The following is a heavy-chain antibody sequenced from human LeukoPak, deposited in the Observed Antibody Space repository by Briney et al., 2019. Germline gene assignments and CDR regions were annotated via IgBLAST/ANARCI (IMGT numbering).Heavy chain of an antibody. CDR2: ISAYNGNT. V-gene: IGHV1-18*01. CDR1: GYTFTSYG. J-gene: IGHJ5*02. CDR3: ARAVRALSTNWFDP. Sequence: ASVKVSCKASGYTFTSYGISWVRQAPGQGLEWMGWISAYNGNTNYAQKLQGRVTMTTDTSTSTAYMELRSLRSDDTAVYYCARAVRALSTNWFDPWGQGTLVTVSS.